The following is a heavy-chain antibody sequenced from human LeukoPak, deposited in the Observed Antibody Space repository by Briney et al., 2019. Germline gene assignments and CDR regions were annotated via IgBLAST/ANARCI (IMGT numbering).Heavy chain of an antibody. CDR2: LNQGGST. D-gene: IGHD1-1*01. CDR1: GGSFSVYY. Sequence: SETLSLTCAVYGGSFSVYYWSWIRQPPGKGLEWIGDLNQGGSTSYNPSLKSRVTISVDTSKNQVSLKLSSVTAADTAVYFCARGRVSSSTWYSTYYYYFYMDVWGKGTTVTVSS. J-gene: IGHJ6*03. V-gene: IGHV4-34*01. CDR3: ARGRVSSSTWYSTYYYYFYMDV.